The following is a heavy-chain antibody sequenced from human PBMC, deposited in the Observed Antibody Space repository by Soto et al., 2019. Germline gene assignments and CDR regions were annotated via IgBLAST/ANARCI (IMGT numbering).Heavy chain of an antibody. Sequence: GGSLRLSCAASGFSFNNAWMNWVRQAPGKGFEWVGRITDGGTTDYAAPVKGRFTISRDNSKGTLFLQMNSLKTEDAAVYYCTIDSWPDGPVWGQGTTVTVSS. CDR2: ITDGGTT. CDR1: GFSFNNAW. CDR3: TIDSWPDGPV. V-gene: IGHV3-15*07. D-gene: IGHD2-8*01. J-gene: IGHJ6*02.